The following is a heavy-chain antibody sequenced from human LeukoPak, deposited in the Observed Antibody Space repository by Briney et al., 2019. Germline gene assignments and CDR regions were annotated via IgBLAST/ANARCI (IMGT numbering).Heavy chain of an antibody. V-gene: IGHV3-30*02. CDR3: AKDQDSSSWYVDY. D-gene: IGHD6-13*01. CDR2: IRYDGSDK. Sequence: PGGSLRLSCAASGFTFSSYGIHWARQAPGEGLEWVAFIRYDGSDKYYADSVKGRFTISRDNSKNTLYLQMNSLRAEDTAVYYCAKDQDSSSWYVDYWGQGALVTVSS. J-gene: IGHJ4*02. CDR1: GFTFSSYG.